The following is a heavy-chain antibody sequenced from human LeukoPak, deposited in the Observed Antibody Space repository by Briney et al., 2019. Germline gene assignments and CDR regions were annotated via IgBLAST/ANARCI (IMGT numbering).Heavy chain of an antibody. D-gene: IGHD1-7*01. CDR3: AREFQYNWNFKGFDP. Sequence: ASVKVSCKASGGTFSSYAISWVRQAPGQGLEWMGRIIPIFGIANYAQKFQGRDTITADKSTSTAYMELSSLRSEDTAVYYCAREFQYNWNFKGFDPWGQGTLVTVSS. J-gene: IGHJ5*02. CDR2: IIPIFGIA. V-gene: IGHV1-69*04. CDR1: GGTFSSYA.